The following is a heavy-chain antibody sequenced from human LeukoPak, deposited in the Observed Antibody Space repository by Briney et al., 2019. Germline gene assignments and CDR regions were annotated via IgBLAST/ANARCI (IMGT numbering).Heavy chain of an antibody. J-gene: IGHJ4*02. V-gene: IGHV3-15*01. Sequence: PGGSLRLSCAASGFTFSNAWMSWVRQAPGKGLEWVGRIKSKTDGGTTDYAAPVKGRVTISRDNSKNTLYLQMNSLRAEDTAVYYCARENTVGYCGSGREDYWGQGTLVTVSS. CDR2: IKSKTDGGTT. D-gene: IGHD3-10*01. CDR1: GFTFSNAW. CDR3: ARENTVGYCGSGREDY.